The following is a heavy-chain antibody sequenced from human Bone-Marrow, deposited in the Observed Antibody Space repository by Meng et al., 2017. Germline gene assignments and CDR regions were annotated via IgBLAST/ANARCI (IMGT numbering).Heavy chain of an antibody. J-gene: IGHJ5*02. CDR3: AREGYYGSGSYGWFDP. Sequence: SETLSLTCTVSGGSISSSSYYWGWIRQPPGKGLEWIGSIYYSGSTYYNPSLKSRVTISVDTSKNQFSLKLSSVTAADTAVYYCAREGYYGSGSYGWFDPWGQGTLVTVSS. CDR1: GGSISSSSYY. CDR2: IYYSGST. V-gene: IGHV4-39*07. D-gene: IGHD3-10*01.